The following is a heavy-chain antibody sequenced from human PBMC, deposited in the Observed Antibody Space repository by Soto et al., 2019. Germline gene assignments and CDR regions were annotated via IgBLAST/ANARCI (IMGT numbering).Heavy chain of an antibody. D-gene: IGHD2-2*01. J-gene: IGHJ5*02. CDR3: ARINCSSTSCRNWFDP. V-gene: IGHV4-59*08. CDR2: IYYSGST. CDR1: GGSISSYY. Sequence: QVQLQESGPGLVKPSETLSLTCTVSGGSISSYYWSWIRQPPGKGLEWIGYIYYSGSTNYNPSLKSRVTTSVDTSKNQFSLKLSSVTAADTAVYYCARINCSSTSCRNWFDPWGQGTLVTVSS.